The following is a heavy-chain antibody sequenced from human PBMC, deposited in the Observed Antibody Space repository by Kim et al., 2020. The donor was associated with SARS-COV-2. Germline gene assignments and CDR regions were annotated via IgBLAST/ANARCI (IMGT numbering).Heavy chain of an antibody. J-gene: IGHJ6*02. CDR2: ISWNSGSI. D-gene: IGHD4-4*01. V-gene: IGHV3-9*01. CDR3: ATFAINSPTIVTTYYYYYEMYF. Sequence: GGSLRLSCAASGFTFGDFSMHWVRQAPGKGLVWVSGISWNSGSIGYADSVKGRFTISRDNAKNSLYLQMNSLRAEDTALYYCATFAINSPTIVTTYYYYYEMYFWGQGATVTVSS. CDR1: GFTFGDFS.